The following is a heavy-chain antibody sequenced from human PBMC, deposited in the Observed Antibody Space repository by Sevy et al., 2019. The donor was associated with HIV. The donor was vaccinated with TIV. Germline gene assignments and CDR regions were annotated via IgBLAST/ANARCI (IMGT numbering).Heavy chain of an antibody. J-gene: IGHJ4*02. CDR3: VRDDRDGYFDY. CDR1: GYTFTGYY. Sequence: GASVKVSCKASGYTFTGYYVHWVRQDPGHGLEWMGWINPDSGGPNYAPKFQVRVTLTRDTSISTAYMELSRLKSDDTAVYYCVRDDRDGYFDYWGQGTLVTVSS. CDR2: INPDSGGP. V-gene: IGHV1-2*02.